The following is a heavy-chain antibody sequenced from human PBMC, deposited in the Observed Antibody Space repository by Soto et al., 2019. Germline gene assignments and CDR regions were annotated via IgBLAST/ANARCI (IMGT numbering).Heavy chain of an antibody. CDR1: GATFSGSA. Sequence: QVQPVQSGAEVKRPGSSVKVSCKASGATFSGSAFSWVRQAPGQGLEWMGGITPTLGTTNYAQHLQGRVTITADESTVTSFMELTSLTSADTAVYYCARGFTIGATIEGFDHWGQGTLVTVSS. CDR2: ITPTLGTT. J-gene: IGHJ4*02. V-gene: IGHV1-69*01. D-gene: IGHD3-3*01. CDR3: ARGFTIGATIEGFDH.